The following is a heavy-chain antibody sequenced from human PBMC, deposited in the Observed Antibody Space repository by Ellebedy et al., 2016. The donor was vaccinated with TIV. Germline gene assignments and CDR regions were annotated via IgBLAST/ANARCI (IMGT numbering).Heavy chain of an antibody. CDR1: GFTFSGYY. CDR2: ISYSGDLM. D-gene: IGHD6-13*01. CDR3: ARLGVIAAAGASDY. V-gene: IGHV3-11*01. Sequence: GESLKISCAASGFTFSGYYMSWFRQAPGQGPEWVSYISYSGDLMYYADSVKGRFTTSRDNAGNSLYLQMNSLSAEDTAVYYCARLGVIAAAGASDYWGQGTLVIVSS. J-gene: IGHJ4*02.